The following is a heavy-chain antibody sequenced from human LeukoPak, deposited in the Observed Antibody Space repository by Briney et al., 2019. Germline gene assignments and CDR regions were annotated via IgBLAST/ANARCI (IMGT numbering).Heavy chain of an antibody. CDR3: ARSGYWDAFDI. CDR1: GGSISSYY. D-gene: IGHD3-22*01. V-gene: IGHV4-59*01. Sequence: PSETLSFTCTVSGGSISSYYWSWIRQPPGKGLEWIGYIYYSGSTNYNPSLKSRVTISVDTSKNQFSLKLSSVTAADTAVYYCARSGYWDAFDIWGQGTMVTVSS. CDR2: IYYSGST. J-gene: IGHJ3*02.